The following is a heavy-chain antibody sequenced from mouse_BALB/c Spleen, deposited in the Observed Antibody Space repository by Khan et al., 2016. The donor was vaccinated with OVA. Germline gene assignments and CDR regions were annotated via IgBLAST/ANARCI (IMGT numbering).Heavy chain of an antibody. CDR3: ARSNTVGNGHNAMDS. V-gene: IGHV1S41*01. CDR1: VYTFTSYW. D-gene: IGHD6-1*01. J-gene: IGHJ4*01. CDR2: IGPSSGNP. Sequence: DLVKPGASVKLSCTASVYTFTSYWIDWIKQRPGPGLEWIGYIGPSSGNPYYNKIFKGKATLAVAPSSTTVYIKLSSLSSEDSAVCFYARSNTVGNGHNAMDSWGQGTSVTGSS.